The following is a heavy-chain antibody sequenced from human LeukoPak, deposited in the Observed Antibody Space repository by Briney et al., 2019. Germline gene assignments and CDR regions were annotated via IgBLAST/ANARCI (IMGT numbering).Heavy chain of an antibody. Sequence: GGSLRLSCAASGFTFSSYSMNWVRQAPGKGLEWVSSISSSSSYIYYADSVKGRFTISRDNAKNLLYLQMNSLRAEDTAVYYCARGNVLRYFDWLLPHDAFDIWGQGTMVTVSS. CDR1: GFTFSSYS. V-gene: IGHV3-21*01. CDR2: ISSSSSYI. J-gene: IGHJ3*02. CDR3: ARGNVLRYFDWLLPHDAFDI. D-gene: IGHD3-9*01.